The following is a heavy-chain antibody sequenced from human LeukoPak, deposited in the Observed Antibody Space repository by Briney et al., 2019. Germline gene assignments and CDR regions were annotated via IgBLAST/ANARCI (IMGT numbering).Heavy chain of an antibody. D-gene: IGHD5-18*01. CDR3: AREKTVDTAGYFDALDI. V-gene: IGHV3-23*01. CDR2: ISGSDGRE. Sequence: GGSLRLSCAASGFTFGSYAMNWARQAPGKGLEWVSSISGSDGREYYADSVKGRFTISRDNSKNTLYLQMTSLRADDTAMYYCAREKTVDTAGYFDALDIWGQGTMVTVSS. CDR1: GFTFGSYA. J-gene: IGHJ3*02.